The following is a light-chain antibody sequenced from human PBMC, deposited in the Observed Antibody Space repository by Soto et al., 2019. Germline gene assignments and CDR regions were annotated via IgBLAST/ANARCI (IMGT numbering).Light chain of an antibody. CDR3: AAWDDSLNGFYV. Sequence: QSVLTQPPSASGTPGQRVTISCSGSSSNIGSNTVSWYQQLPGTAPKLLIYSNNQRPSGVPDRFSGSKSGTSASLAISGLQSEDEADYYCAAWDDSLNGFYVFGTGTQLTVL. V-gene: IGLV1-44*01. J-gene: IGLJ1*01. CDR2: SNN. CDR1: SSNIGSNT.